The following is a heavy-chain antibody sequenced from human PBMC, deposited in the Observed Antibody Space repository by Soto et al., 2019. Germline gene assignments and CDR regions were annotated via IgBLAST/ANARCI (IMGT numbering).Heavy chain of an antibody. V-gene: IGHV3-21*01. D-gene: IGHD2-2*01. CDR3: AREDSIIIPAVSDF. CDR2: ISKSDYT. Sequence: VGSLRLSCTVSGFAFNNYGINWVRQAPGQGLEWVSSISKSDYTYYSDSVKGRFTISRDNAKDSVSLQMDTLRVEDTAVYYCAREDSIIIPAVSDFWGQGTLVTVSS. CDR1: GFAFNNYG. J-gene: IGHJ4*02.